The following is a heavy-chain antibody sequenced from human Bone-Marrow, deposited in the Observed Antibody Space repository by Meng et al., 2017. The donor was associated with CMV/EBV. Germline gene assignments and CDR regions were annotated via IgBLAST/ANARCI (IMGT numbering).Heavy chain of an antibody. Sequence: SCVAWGFTFSNYSMSCVRQAAGQGLEWVSSISRRSDIFYADSVNGRFTISIDNSKNSLFLQMHSLRAEDTAVYYCARDGSGWSRDCWGQGTLVTVSS. CDR2: ISRRSDI. CDR3: ARDGSGWSRDC. V-gene: IGHV3-21*01. D-gene: IGHD6-19*01. J-gene: IGHJ4*02. CDR1: GFTFSNYS.